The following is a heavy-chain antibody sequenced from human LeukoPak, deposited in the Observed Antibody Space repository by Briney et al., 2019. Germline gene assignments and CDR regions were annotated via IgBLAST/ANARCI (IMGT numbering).Heavy chain of an antibody. V-gene: IGHV4-39*01. CDR1: GGSISSSSYY. Sequence: PSETLSLTCTVSGGSISSSSYYWGWIRQPPGKGLEWIGSIYYSGSTYYNPSLKSRVTISVDTSKNQFSLKLSSVTAADTAVYYCASKLPLRDIVVVPAAMAVAFDIWGQGTMVTVSS. CDR2: IYYSGST. D-gene: IGHD2-2*01. J-gene: IGHJ3*02. CDR3: ASKLPLRDIVVVPAAMAVAFDI.